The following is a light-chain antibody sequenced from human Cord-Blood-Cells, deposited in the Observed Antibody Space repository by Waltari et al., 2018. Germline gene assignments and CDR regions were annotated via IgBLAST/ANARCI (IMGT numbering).Light chain of an antibody. CDR3: QQNYSNLYT. CDR2: AAS. V-gene: IGKV1-39*01. J-gene: IGKJ2*01. CDR1: QSISSY. Sequence: DIHMTQSASFLSASVGNRVTITCRASQSISSYLNWYQQKPGKAPKLLIYAASSLQSGVPSRFSGSGSGTDFTLTISSLQSEDFATYYCQQNYSNLYTFGPGTKLEIK.